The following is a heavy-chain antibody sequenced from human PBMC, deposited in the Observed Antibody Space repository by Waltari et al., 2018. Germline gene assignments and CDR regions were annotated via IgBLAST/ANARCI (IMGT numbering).Heavy chain of an antibody. V-gene: IGHV3-7*01. CDR3: ARDQWFGFDI. J-gene: IGHJ3*02. CDR2: IKKDGGEE. CDR1: GFTLGDDW. D-gene: IGHD3-22*01. Sequence: EVQLVESGGGLVEQGGSLRLPCAAHGFTLGDDWMSWVRQAPGEGPEWLANIKKDGGEEYYVDSVRGRFTISRDNAKNSLYLQMDSLRPEDTAVYYCARDQWFGFDIWGQGTMVTVSS.